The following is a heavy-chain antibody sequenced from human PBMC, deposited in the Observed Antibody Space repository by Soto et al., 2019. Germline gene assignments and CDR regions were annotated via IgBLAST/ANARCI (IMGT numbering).Heavy chain of an antibody. D-gene: IGHD6-6*01. J-gene: IGHJ4*02. V-gene: IGHV3-23*01. CDR2: ISGSGGST. CDR1: GFTFSSYA. CDR3: AARLHHFDY. Sequence: GSLRLSCAASGFTFSSYAMSWDRQAPGKGLEWVSAISGSGGSTYYADSVKGRFTTSRDNSKNTLYLQMNSLRAEDTAVYYCAARLHHFDYWGQGTLVTVSS.